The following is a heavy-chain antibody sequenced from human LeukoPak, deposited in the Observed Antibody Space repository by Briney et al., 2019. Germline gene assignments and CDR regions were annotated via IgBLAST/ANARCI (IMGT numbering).Heavy chain of an antibody. CDR1: GFTFSGSA. Sequence: GGTLRLSCAASGFTFSGSAMHWVRQASGKGLEWVGRIRSKANSYATAYAASVKGRFTISRDDSKNTAYLQMNSLKTEDTAVYYCTTSFAAAGTPIDYWGQGTLVTVSS. J-gene: IGHJ4*02. V-gene: IGHV3-73*01. CDR2: IRSKANSYAT. D-gene: IGHD6-13*01. CDR3: TTSFAAAGTPIDY.